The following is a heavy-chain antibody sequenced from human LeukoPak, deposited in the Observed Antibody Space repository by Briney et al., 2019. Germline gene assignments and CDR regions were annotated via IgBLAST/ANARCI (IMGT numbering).Heavy chain of an antibody. CDR1: GYTFTGYY. J-gene: IGHJ4*02. D-gene: IGHD6-19*01. CDR2: INAANGNT. CDR3: ARAYDSGCNY. V-gene: IGHV1-3*01. Sequence: ASVKVSCKASGYTFTGYYIHWVRQAPGQRLEWMGLINAANGNTRYSQTFQDRVTITRDTSASTAYMELSSLRSEDTAVYYCARAYDSGCNYWGQGTLVTVSS.